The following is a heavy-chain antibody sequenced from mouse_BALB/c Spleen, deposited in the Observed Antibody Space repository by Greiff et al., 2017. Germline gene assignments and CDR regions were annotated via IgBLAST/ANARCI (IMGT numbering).Heavy chain of an antibody. CDR3: ARAYYRYDDAMDD. V-gene: IGHV5-15*02. Sequence: EVQVVESGGGLVQPGGSRKLSCAASGFTFSDYGMAWVRQAPGKGPEWVAFISNLAYSINYADTVTGRFTISRENAKNTLYLEMSSLRSEDKAMYYYARAYYRYDDAMDDWGQGTSVTVSS. J-gene: IGHJ4*01. D-gene: IGHD2-14*01. CDR1: GFTFSDYG. CDR2: ISNLAYSI.